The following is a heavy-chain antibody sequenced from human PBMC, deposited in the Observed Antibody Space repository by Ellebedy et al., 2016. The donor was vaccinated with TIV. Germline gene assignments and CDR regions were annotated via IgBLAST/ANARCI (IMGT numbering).Heavy chain of an antibody. CDR3: VKDRLGGNMMVIVFGS. J-gene: IGHJ5*02. CDR2: ISGSDDTT. D-gene: IGHD2-21*01. Sequence: GESLKISCAASGFTFRSYAMSWVRQAPGKGLQWISSISGSDDTTYYADSVKGRFAVSRDRSKSTLYLQMNSLRAEDTAIYYCVKDRLGGNMMVIVFGSWGQGTLVTVSS. CDR1: GFTFRSYA. V-gene: IGHV3-23*01.